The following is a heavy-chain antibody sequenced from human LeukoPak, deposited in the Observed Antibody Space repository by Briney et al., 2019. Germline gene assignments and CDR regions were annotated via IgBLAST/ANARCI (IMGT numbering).Heavy chain of an antibody. D-gene: IGHD3-16*01. CDR1: GFTFSSYS. CDR2: ISSSSSYI. J-gene: IGHJ4*02. V-gene: IGHV3-21*01. Sequence: PGGSLRLSCAASGFTFSSYSMNWVRQAPGKGLEWVSSISSSSSYIYYADSVKGRFTISRDNSKNTLYLQMNSLRAEDTAVYYCAKDLGRGKGLDYWGQGTLVTVSS. CDR3: AKDLGRGKGLDY.